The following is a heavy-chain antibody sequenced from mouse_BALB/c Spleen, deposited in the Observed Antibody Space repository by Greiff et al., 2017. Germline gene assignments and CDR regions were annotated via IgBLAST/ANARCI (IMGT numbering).Heavy chain of an antibody. CDR1: GFNIKDYY. CDR2: IDPENGNT. V-gene: IGHV14-1*02. Sequence: VQLKQSGAELVRPGALVKLSCKASGFNIKDYYMHWVKQRPEQGLEWIGWIDPENGNTIYDPKFQGKASITADTSSNTAYLQLSSLTSEDTAVYYCARYDYERAHFDYWGQGTTLTVSS. J-gene: IGHJ2*01. CDR3: ARYDYERAHFDY. D-gene: IGHD2-4*01.